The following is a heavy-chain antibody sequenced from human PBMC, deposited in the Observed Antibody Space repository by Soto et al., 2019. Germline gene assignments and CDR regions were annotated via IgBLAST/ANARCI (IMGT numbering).Heavy chain of an antibody. Sequence: PGGSLRLSCAASGFTFSSYVMSWVRQAPGKGLEWVSCISNSVSNTHYADSVKGRFTISRDNSKSTLYLQMNSMRVEDTAVYYCASRHCSSTTCGPGLFDSWGQGTLVTVSS. CDR1: GFTFSSYV. V-gene: IGHV3-23*01. CDR3: ASRHCSSTTCGPGLFDS. D-gene: IGHD2-2*01. J-gene: IGHJ4*02. CDR2: ISNSVSNT.